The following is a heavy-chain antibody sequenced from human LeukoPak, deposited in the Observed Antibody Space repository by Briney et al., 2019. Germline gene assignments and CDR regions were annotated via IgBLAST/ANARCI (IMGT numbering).Heavy chain of an antibody. CDR1: GGSISSYY. J-gene: IGHJ4*02. V-gene: IGHV4-59*01. CDR3: ARGYTGNGYFDY. CDR2: ISNSGST. D-gene: IGHD5-12*01. Sequence: SETLSLTCTVSGGSISSYYWSWIRQSPGKGLEWIGYISNSGSTTYNPSLNSRVTVSLDTSKNHFSLELNSVTAADTAVYYCARGYTGNGYFDYWGQGTLVTVSS.